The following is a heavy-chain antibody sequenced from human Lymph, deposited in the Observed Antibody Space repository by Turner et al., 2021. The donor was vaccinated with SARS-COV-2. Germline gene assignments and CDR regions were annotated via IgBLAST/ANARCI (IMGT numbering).Heavy chain of an antibody. V-gene: IGHV3-23*01. J-gene: IGHJ5*02. D-gene: IGHD1-26*01. Sequence: EVQLLESGGGLVQPGGSLRLSCAASGFTFSSYAMNWVRQAPGKGLEWVSVISGSGGNTYYADSVKGRFTISRDNSKNTLYLQMNSLRAEDTAVYYCARGRLDSYSGSYYSWFDPWGQGTLVTVSS. CDR2: ISGSGGNT. CDR3: ARGRLDSYSGSYYSWFDP. CDR1: GFTFSSYA.